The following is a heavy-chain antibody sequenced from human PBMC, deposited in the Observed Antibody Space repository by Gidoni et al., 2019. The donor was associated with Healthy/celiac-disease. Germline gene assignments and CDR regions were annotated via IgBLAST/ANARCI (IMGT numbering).Heavy chain of an antibody. D-gene: IGHD3-10*01. V-gene: IGHV1-69*01. CDR1: GGPFSSYA. CDR3: ARSSYYYGAGSYYVDAFDI. J-gene: IGHJ3*02. Sequence: QAQLVQSGAEVKKPGSSAKVSCKASGGPFSSYAISWVRQAPGQGLEWMGGIIPIFGTANYAQKFQGRVTITADESTSTAYMELSSLRSEDTAVYYCARSSYYYGAGSYYVDAFDIWGQGTMVTVSS. CDR2: IIPIFGTA.